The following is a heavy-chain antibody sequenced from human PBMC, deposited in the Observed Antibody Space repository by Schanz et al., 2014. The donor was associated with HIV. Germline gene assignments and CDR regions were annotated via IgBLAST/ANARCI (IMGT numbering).Heavy chain of an antibody. CDR3: ARDQNVISMVRGVMGGVDY. V-gene: IGHV1-2*02. Sequence: QVQLVQSGVEVKKPGASVKVSCKASGYTFTSYGISWVRQAPGQGLEWMGWINPSSGGTNYAQKFQGRVTMTRDTSISTAYMELRRLRSDDTAVYYCARDQNVISMVRGVMGGVDYWGQGTLVTVSS. CDR2: INPSSGGT. CDR1: GYTFTSYG. J-gene: IGHJ4*02. D-gene: IGHD3-10*01.